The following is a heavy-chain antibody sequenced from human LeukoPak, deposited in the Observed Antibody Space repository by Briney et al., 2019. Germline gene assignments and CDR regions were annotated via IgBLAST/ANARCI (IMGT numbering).Heavy chain of an antibody. J-gene: IGHJ3*02. Sequence: GGSLRLSCAASGFTFSDYSMNWVRQAPGKGLEWVSYISGGSGTIYYADSVKGRFTISRDNAKNSLYLQMNSLRAEDTAVYYCAREGGGVVHDAFDIWGQGTMVTVSS. V-gene: IGHV3-48*04. CDR2: ISGGSGTI. CDR3: AREGGGVVHDAFDI. D-gene: IGHD3-3*01. CDR1: GFTFSDYS.